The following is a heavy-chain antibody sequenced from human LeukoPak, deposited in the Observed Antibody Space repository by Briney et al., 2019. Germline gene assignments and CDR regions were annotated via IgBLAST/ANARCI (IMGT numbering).Heavy chain of an antibody. CDR3: AKDDRGYSYGYSDY. J-gene: IGHJ4*02. CDR1: GFTFSSYG. V-gene: IGHV3-30*18. Sequence: GRSLRLSCAASGFTFSSYGMHWVRQAPGKGLEWVAVISYDGSNKYYADSVKGRFTISRDNSKNTLYLQMNSLRAEDTAVYYCAKDDRGYSYGYSDYWGQGTLVTVSS. D-gene: IGHD5-18*01. CDR2: ISYDGSNK.